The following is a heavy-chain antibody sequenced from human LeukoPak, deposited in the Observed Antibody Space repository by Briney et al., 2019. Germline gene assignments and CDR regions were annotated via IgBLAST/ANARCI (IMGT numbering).Heavy chain of an antibody. CDR1: GGSISSYY. CDR3: ARQSIGGYYDILTGYTHWFDP. Sequence: SETLSLTCTVSGGSISSYYWSWIRQPPGKGLEWIGYIYYSGSTNYNPSLKSRVTISVDTSKNQFSLKLSSVTAADTAVYYCARQSIGGYYDILTGYTHWFDPWGQGTLVTVSS. CDR2: IYYSGST. J-gene: IGHJ5*02. D-gene: IGHD3-9*01. V-gene: IGHV4-59*08.